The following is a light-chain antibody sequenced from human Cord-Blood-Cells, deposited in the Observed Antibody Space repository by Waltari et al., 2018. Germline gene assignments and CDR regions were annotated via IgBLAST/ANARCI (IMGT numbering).Light chain of an antibody. CDR1: SSDVGGYNY. Sequence: QSALTQTRSVSGSPGPSVTIPCTGTSSDVGGYNYVPWYQQHPGKAPKLMIYDVSKRPSGVPDRFAGSKSGNTASLTISGLQAEDEADYYCCSYAGSYTYVFGTGTKVTVL. CDR2: DVS. J-gene: IGLJ1*01. V-gene: IGLV2-11*01. CDR3: CSYAGSYTYV.